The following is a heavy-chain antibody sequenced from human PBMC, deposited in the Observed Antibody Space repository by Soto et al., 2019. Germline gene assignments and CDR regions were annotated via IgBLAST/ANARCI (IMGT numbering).Heavy chain of an antibody. J-gene: IGHJ5*02. V-gene: IGHV4-4*02. CDR3: ARDPAEGATAGNNWFDP. Sequence: PWETLSLTCAVSGGSISSSNWWSWVRQPPGKGLEWIGEIYHSGSTNYNPSLKSRVTISVDKSKNQFSLKLSSVTAADTAVYYCARDPAEGATAGNNWFDPWGQGTLVTVSS. D-gene: IGHD1-26*01. CDR2: IYHSGST. CDR1: GGSISSSNW.